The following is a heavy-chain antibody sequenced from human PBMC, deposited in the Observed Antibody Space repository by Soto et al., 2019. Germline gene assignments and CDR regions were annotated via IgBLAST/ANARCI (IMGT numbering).Heavy chain of an antibody. V-gene: IGHV3-48*03. CDR3: ARNPPGHYYYGMDV. J-gene: IGHJ6*02. CDR2: ISSSGSTI. Sequence: PGGSLRLSCAASGFTFSSYEMNWVRQAPGKGLEWVSYISSSGSTIYYADSVKGRFTISRDNAKNSLYLQMNSLRAEDTAVYYCARNPPGHYYYGMDVWGQGTTVTVSS. CDR1: GFTFSSYE.